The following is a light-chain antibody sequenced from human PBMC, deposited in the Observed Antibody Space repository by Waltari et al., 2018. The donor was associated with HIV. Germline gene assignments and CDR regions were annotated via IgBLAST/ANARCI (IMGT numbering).Light chain of an antibody. V-gene: IGKV1-5*01. J-gene: IGKJ1*01. CDR2: GAS. CDR1: QDINIW. Sequence: DIQMTQSPSFLSASVGDRVTITCRASQDINIWLAWYQQKPGKPPKVLMFGASTLVSGVPSRFSGSGSVTEFTLTITSLQPDDFATYYCQSYATRSPTFGQGTRV. CDR3: QSYATRSPT.